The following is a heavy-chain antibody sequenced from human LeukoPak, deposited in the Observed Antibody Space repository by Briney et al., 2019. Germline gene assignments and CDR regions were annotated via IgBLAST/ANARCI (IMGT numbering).Heavy chain of an antibody. CDR1: GHTFTGYY. CDR2: INPNSGGT. D-gene: IGHD3-22*01. J-gene: IGHJ4*02. Sequence: ASVKVSCKASGHTFTGYYMHWVRQAPGQGLEWMGWINPNSGGTNYAQKFQGRVTMTRDTSISTAYMELSRLRSDDTAVYYCTKNYYDSSGYDYWGQGTLVAVSS. V-gene: IGHV1-2*02. CDR3: TKNYYDSSGYDY.